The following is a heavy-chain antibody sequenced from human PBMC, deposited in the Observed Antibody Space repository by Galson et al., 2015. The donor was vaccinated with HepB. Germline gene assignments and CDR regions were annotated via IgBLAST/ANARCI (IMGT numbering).Heavy chain of an antibody. CDR3: AKDRGILSYDDGDNWFDP. CDR1: GFTFSSYA. Sequence: SLRLSCAASGFTFSSYAMSWVRQAPGKGLEWVSAISGSGGSTYYADSVKGRFTISRDNSKNTLYLQMNSLRAEDTAVYYCAKDRGILSYDDGDNWFDPWGQGTLVTVSS. CDR2: ISGSGGST. D-gene: IGHD3-22*01. J-gene: IGHJ5*02. V-gene: IGHV3-23*01.